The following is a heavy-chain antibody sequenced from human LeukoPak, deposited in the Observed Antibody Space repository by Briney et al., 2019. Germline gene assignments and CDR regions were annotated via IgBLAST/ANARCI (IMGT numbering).Heavy chain of an antibody. J-gene: IGHJ4*02. Sequence: SETLSLTCTLSGGSISSHYWSWIRQPPGKGLEWVGYIYYSGSTNYNPSLKSRVTISVDTSKNQFSLKLSSVTAADTAVYYCARRGDYGGNLDYWGQGTLVTVSS. V-gene: IGHV4-59*11. CDR3: ARRGDYGGNLDY. CDR2: IYYSGST. CDR1: GGSISSHY. D-gene: IGHD4-23*01.